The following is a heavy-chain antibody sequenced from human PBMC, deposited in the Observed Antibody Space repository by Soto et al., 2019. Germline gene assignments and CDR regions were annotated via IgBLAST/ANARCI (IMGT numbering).Heavy chain of an antibody. CDR1: GFTFSSYW. CDR3: ARMEHNYYYYRLDV. Sequence: GGSLRLSCAASGFTFSSYWMNWVRQAPGKGLEWVANIKQDGSEKYYVDSVQGRFTISRDNAKNPLYLQMNSLRVEDTAVSFCARMEHNYYYYRLDVWGQGPTVTVS. CDR2: IKQDGSEK. J-gene: IGHJ6*02. D-gene: IGHD1-1*01. V-gene: IGHV3-7*01.